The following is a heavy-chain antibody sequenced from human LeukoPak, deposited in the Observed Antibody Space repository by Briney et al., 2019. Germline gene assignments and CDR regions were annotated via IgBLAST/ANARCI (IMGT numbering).Heavy chain of an antibody. CDR3: ARDPDYYDSSGCGDY. V-gene: IGHV1-2*02. D-gene: IGHD3-22*01. Sequence: ASVKVSCKASGYTFTGYYMHWVRQAPGQGLEWMGWINPNSGGTNYAQKFQGRVTMTRDTSISTAYMELSRLRSDDTAVYYCARDPDYYDSSGCGDYWGQGTLVTVSS. J-gene: IGHJ4*02. CDR1: GYTFTGYY. CDR2: INPNSGGT.